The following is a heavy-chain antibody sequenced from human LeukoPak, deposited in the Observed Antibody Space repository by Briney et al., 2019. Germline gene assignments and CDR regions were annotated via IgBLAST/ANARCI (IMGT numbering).Heavy chain of an antibody. CDR3: AKDVVRQGWFDP. V-gene: IGHV3-23*01. CDR2: ISGSGGST. J-gene: IGHJ5*02. Sequence: GGSLRLSCAASGFTSSSYAMSWVRQAPGKGLEWVSAISGSGGSTYYADSVKGRFTISRDNSKNTLYLQMNSLRAEDTAVYYCAKDVVRQGWFDPWGQGTLVTVSS. CDR1: GFTSSSYA.